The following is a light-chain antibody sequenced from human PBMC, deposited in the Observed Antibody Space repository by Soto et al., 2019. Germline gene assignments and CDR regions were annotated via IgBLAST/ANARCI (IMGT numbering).Light chain of an antibody. CDR3: QQYGRSPFT. CDR1: QRITNNF. Sequence: EIVLTQSPVTLSLSPGERATLSCRASQRITNNFLAWFQQKPGLAPRLLIYGASSRASGIPDRFSGSGSGTAFADTISRLEPEDFAVYYCQQYGRSPFTFGQGTKLQIK. J-gene: IGKJ2*01. CDR2: GAS. V-gene: IGKV3-20*01.